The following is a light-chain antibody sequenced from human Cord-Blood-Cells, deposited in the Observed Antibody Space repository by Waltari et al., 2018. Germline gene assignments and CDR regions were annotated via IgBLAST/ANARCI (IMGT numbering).Light chain of an antibody. J-gene: IGLJ3*02. V-gene: IGLV5-45*02. Sequence: QAVLTQPSSLSASPGASASLTCTFLSGINVGTYRIYWYQQQPGSPPQYLLRYKSDSDKQQGSGVPSRFSGSKDSSANAGILLISGLQSEDEADYYCMIWHSSAWVFGGGTKLTVL. CDR2: YKSDSDK. CDR1: SGINVGTYR. CDR3: MIWHSSAWV.